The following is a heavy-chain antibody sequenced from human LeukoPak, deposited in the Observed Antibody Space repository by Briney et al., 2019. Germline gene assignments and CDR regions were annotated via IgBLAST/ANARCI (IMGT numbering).Heavy chain of an antibody. V-gene: IGHV3-48*04. CDR3: ARVRGGRWLQFGIDY. CDR2: ISSSGSTI. Sequence: PGGSLRLSCAASGFTFSSYGMNWVRQAPGKGLEWVSYISSSGSTIYYADSVKGRFTISRDNAKNSLYLQMNSLRAEDTAVYYCARVRGGRWLQFGIDYWGQGTLVTVSS. J-gene: IGHJ4*02. D-gene: IGHD5-24*01. CDR1: GFTFSSYG.